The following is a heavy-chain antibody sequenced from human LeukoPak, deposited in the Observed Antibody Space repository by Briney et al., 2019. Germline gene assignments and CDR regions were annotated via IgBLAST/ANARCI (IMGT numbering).Heavy chain of an antibody. CDR2: MYHSGIT. CDR1: GYSISSGYY. Sequence: PSETLFLTCAVSGYSISSGYYWGWIRQPPGKGLEWIGNMYHSGITYYNASLKSRVTISVDTSNNQFSLKLNSVTAADTAVYYCARRYSNSYFDFWGQGTLVTVSS. V-gene: IGHV4-38-2*01. D-gene: IGHD4-11*01. CDR3: ARRYSNSYFDF. J-gene: IGHJ4*02.